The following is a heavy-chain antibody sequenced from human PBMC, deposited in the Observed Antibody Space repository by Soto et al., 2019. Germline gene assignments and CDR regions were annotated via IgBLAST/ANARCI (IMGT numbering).Heavy chain of an antibody. CDR3: ASRGWYYDFWSGYYPNYYYGMDV. Sequence: SAPLSITCAVSGGSISSSNWWSWVRQPPGKGLEWIGEIYHSGSTNYNPSLKSRVTISVDKSKNQFSLKLSSVTAEDTAVYYCASRGWYYDFWSGYYPNYYYGMDVWGQGTTVTVSS. D-gene: IGHD3-3*01. J-gene: IGHJ6*02. CDR2: IYHSGST. CDR1: GGSISSSNW. V-gene: IGHV4-4*02.